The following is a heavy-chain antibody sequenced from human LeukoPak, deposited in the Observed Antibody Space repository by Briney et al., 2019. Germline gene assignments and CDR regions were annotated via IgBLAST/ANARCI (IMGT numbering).Heavy chain of an antibody. CDR3: ASLSTTMIVAN. V-gene: IGHV4-59*01. D-gene: IGHD3-22*01. Sequence: SETLSLTCSVSGGSISSYYWSWIRQPPGKGLEWIGYIYYSGSTNYNPSLKSRVTISVDTSKNQFSLKLSSVTAADTAVYYCASLSTTMIVANWGQGTLVTVSS. CDR2: IYYSGST. J-gene: IGHJ4*02. CDR1: GGSISSYY.